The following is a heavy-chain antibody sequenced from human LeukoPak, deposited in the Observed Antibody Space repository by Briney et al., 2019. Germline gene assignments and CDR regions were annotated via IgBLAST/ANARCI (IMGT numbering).Heavy chain of an antibody. J-gene: IGHJ4*02. CDR2: ISGSGGST. Sequence: GGSLRLSCAASGFTFSSHAMSWVRQAPGKGLEWVSAISGSGGSTYYADSVKGRFTISRDNSKNTLYLQMNSLRAEDTAVYYCAKKEAYYYGSGSDYFDYWGQGTLVTVSS. CDR3: AKKEAYYYGSGSDYFDY. CDR1: GFTFSSHA. V-gene: IGHV3-23*01. D-gene: IGHD3-10*01.